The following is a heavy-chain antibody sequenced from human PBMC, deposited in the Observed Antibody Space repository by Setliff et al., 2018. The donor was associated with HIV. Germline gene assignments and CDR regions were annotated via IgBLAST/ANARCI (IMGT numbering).Heavy chain of an antibody. CDR1: GYSISTNEW. CDR3: ARSTYYFDSSGYKYNWFDP. Sequence: SETLSLTCAVSGYSISTNEWWGWIRQPPGKGLAWIGYIYYSGSTYYNPSFKRRLSISVDTSKNQFSLKLSSVTAADTAVYYCARSTYYFDSSGYKYNWFDPWGQGTRVTVSS. J-gene: IGHJ5*02. V-gene: IGHV4-28*01. CDR2: IYYSGST. D-gene: IGHD3-22*01.